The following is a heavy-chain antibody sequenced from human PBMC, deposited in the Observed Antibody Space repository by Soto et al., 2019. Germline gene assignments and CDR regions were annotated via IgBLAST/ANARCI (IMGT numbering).Heavy chain of an antibody. D-gene: IGHD6-19*01. CDR2: ISYDGSNK. J-gene: IGHJ4*02. CDR3: ARETYSSGWTPTFDY. V-gene: IGHV3-30-3*01. CDR1: GFTFSSYA. Sequence: QVQLVESGGGVVQPGRSLRLSCAASGFTFSSYAMHWVRQAPGKGLEWVAVISYDGSNKYYADSVKGRFNISKDNSKTTLYLQMNSLRAEDTAVYYCARETYSSGWTPTFDYWGQGTLVTVSS.